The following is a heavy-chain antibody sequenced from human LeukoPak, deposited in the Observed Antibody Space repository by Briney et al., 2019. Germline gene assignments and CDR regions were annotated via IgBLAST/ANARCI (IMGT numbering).Heavy chain of an antibody. V-gene: IGHV3-23*01. J-gene: IGHJ4*02. CDR2: IGGSGSYT. D-gene: IGHD6-13*01. CDR1: GFTFSTYA. Sequence: GGSLRLSCAASGFTFSTYAMIWVRQAPGKGLEWVLVIGGSGSYTYYADSVKGRFTISRDNSKDTLYLQMNSLRAEDTAVYYCARDWYDYWGQGTLVTVSS. CDR3: ARDWYDY.